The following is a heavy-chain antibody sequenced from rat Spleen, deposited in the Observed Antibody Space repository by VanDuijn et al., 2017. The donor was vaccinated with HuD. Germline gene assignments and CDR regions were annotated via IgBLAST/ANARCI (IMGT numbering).Heavy chain of an antibody. D-gene: IGHD1-9*01. CDR1: GFTFGVYG. V-gene: IGHV5-50*01. Sequence: EVQLVESGGGLMQPGRSLKLSCVASGFTFGVYGMHWIRQAPKKGLERIAMIYYDSSKMYYADTVKGRFTISRDNSKNTLYLEMNSLRSEDTAMYYCAACGNYGYNYDVMDAWGQGASVTVSS. CDR3: AACGNYGYNYDVMDA. J-gene: IGHJ4*01. CDR2: IYYDSSKM.